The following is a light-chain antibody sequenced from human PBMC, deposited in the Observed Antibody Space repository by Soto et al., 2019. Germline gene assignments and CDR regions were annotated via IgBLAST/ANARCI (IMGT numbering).Light chain of an antibody. Sequence: NVFTPSPTPLSFSPGKRATLSCRASQSVSSYLAWYQQKPGQAPRLLIYDASTRHTGIPARFSGSGSGTDFTLTITSLQAEDFAVYYCQQPNNPPPTFGQGTKVDIK. CDR2: DAS. CDR3: QQPNNPPPT. CDR1: QSVSSY. J-gene: IGKJ1*01. V-gene: IGKV3-11*01.